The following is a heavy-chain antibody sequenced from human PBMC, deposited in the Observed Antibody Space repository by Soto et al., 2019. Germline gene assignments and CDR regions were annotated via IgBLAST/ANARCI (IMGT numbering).Heavy chain of an antibody. CDR1: GGSFSGYY. Sequence: QVQLQQWGAGLLKPSETLSLTCAVYGGSFSGYYWSWIRQPPGKGLEWIGEINHSGSTNYNPSLKRRVTLSVDTSKNQFSLKLSSVTAADTAVYYCARVRYFDWSPGYYYGMDVWGQGTTVTVSS. V-gene: IGHV4-34*01. CDR2: INHSGST. J-gene: IGHJ6*02. CDR3: ARVRYFDWSPGYYYGMDV. D-gene: IGHD3-9*01.